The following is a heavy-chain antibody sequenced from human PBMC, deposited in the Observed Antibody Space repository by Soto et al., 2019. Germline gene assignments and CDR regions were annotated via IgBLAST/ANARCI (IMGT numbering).Heavy chain of an antibody. CDR1: GGSISSGGYY. CDR2: IYYSGST. Sequence: SETLSLTCTVSGGSISSGGYYWSWIRQHPGKGLEWIGYIYYSGSTYYNPSLKSRVTISVDTSKNQFSLKLSSVTAADTAVYYCAREPIAVADGWFDPWGQGTQVTVSS. CDR3: AREPIAVADGWFDP. D-gene: IGHD6-19*01. V-gene: IGHV4-31*03. J-gene: IGHJ5*02.